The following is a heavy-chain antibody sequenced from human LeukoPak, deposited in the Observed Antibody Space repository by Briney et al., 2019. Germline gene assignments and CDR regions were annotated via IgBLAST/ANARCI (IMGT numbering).Heavy chain of an antibody. V-gene: IGHV3-74*01. J-gene: IGHJ4*02. CDR1: GFSFSSYW. Sequence: PGGSLRLSCAASGFSFSSYWIHWVRHAPGKGLVWVSRINGDGSTTTYADSVKGRFTVSRDNAKNTLFPQMSSLRSEDTAVYYCAREHVLAEFFDYWGQGTLVTVSS. CDR3: AREHVLAEFFDY. D-gene: IGHD3-16*01. CDR2: INGDGSTT.